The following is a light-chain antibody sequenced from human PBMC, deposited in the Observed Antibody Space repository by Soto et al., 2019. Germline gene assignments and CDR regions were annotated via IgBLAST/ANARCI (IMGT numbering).Light chain of an antibody. CDR1: NSNIGTNH. CDR2: NNN. V-gene: IGLV1-51*01. Sequence: QSVLTQPPSVSAAPGQKVTISCSGSNSNIGTNHVSWYQQLPGTAPKLLIYNNNNRPSGFPDRFSGSSSATSATLVITGLQTGDEAAYYCGTWDTSLSVGYVFGTGTKVTVL. J-gene: IGLJ1*01. CDR3: GTWDTSLSVGYV.